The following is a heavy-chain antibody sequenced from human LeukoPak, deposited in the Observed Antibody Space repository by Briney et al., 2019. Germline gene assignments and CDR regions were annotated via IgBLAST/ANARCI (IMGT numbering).Heavy chain of an antibody. CDR1: GGSFSGYY. D-gene: IGHD5-18*01. V-gene: IGHV4-34*01. J-gene: IGHJ4*02. CDR3: ARREGDTSMVRSFDY. Sequence: ASETLSLTCAVYGGSFSGYYWSWLRQPPGKGLEWIGEINHSGSTNYNPSLKSRVTISVDTSKNQFSLNLSSETAADTAVYYCARREGDTSMVRSFDYWGQGTLVTVSS. CDR2: INHSGST.